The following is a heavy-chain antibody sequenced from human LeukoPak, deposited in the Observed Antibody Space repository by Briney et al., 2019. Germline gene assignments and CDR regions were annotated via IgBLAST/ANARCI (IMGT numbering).Heavy chain of an antibody. Sequence: SVKVSCKASGGTFSSYAISWVRQAPGQGREWMGGIIPIFGTANYAQKFQGRVTITADESTITAYMELSSLRSEDTAVYYCARENLCSGGSCYSVSTANWFDPWGQGTLVTVSS. CDR1: GGTFSSYA. CDR3: ARENLCSGGSCYSVSTANWFDP. J-gene: IGHJ5*02. CDR2: IIPIFGTA. D-gene: IGHD2-15*01. V-gene: IGHV1-69*13.